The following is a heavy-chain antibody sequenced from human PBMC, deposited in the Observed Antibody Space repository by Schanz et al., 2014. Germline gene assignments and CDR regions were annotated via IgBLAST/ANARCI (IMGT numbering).Heavy chain of an antibody. V-gene: IGHV1-46*03. J-gene: IGHJ4*02. CDR3: ARGGFFDSTSFDS. CDR2: INPSSGTT. CDR1: GYTFTTYY. D-gene: IGHD2-2*01. Sequence: QVQLVQSGAEVKKPGVSVKVSCKASGYTFTTYYIHWVRQAHGQGLEWMGRINPSSGTTRIAQNFQGRLTVTSDTSTSTVNMERSSLRSEDTAVYYCARGGFFDSTSFDSWGQGTLVTVSS.